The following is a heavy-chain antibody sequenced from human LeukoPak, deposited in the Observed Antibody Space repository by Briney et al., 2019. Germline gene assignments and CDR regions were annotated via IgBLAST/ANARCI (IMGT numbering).Heavy chain of an antibody. CDR1: GYTFTSYD. J-gene: IGHJ4*02. Sequence: ASVKVSCKASGYTFTSYDINWVRQATGQGLEWMGWMNPNSGNTGYAQKFQGRVTMTRNTSISTAYMELSSLRSEDTAVYYCARGLLTTNKRQWPSPGYWGQGTLVTVSS. CDR3: ARGLLTTNKRQWPSPGY. V-gene: IGHV1-8*01. D-gene: IGHD6-19*01. CDR2: MNPNSGNT.